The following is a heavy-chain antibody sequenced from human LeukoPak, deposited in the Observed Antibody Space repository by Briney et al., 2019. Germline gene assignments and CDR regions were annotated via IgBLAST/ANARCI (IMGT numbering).Heavy chain of an antibody. CDR2: ITTSDGNT. CDR1: GFTFSSYT. J-gene: IGHJ4*02. Sequence: GGSLRLSCAASGFTFSSYTMGWVRQAPGKGLEWVSTITTSDGNTYYADSVKGRFTVSRDNSKNTLYLQMNSLRAEDTAVYYCAKDGGLWVSAHWGDSWGRGTLVTVSS. CDR3: AKDGGLWVSAHWGDS. V-gene: IGHV3-23*01. D-gene: IGHD7-27*01.